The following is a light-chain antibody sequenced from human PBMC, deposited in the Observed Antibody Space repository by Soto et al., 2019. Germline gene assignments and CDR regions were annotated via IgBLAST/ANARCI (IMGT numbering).Light chain of an antibody. Sequence: QSALTQPASVSGSPGQSITISCTGTSSDVGGYKYVSWYQQHPGKAPKLMIYEVSNRPSGVSNRFSGSKSGNTASLTISGLQAEDEADYYCTSYTSSITVVFGGGTQLTVL. CDR1: SSDVGGYKY. V-gene: IGLV2-14*01. J-gene: IGLJ2*01. CDR3: TSYTSSITVV. CDR2: EVS.